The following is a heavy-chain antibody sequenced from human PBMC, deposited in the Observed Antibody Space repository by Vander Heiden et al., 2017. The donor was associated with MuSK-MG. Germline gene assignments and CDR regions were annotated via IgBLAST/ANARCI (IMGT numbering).Heavy chain of an antibody. Sequence: QVQLQQWGSGLLKPSETLSLTCAVYGGSFSGYYWSWIRQPPGKGLEWIGEINNSGSTNYYPALKSRVTISVDTSKNKCALKMRSATAAETAVYYFARGRGSTNSFDYWGQGTLVTVYS. CDR3: ARGRGSTNSFDY. J-gene: IGHJ4*02. CDR1: GGSFSGYY. D-gene: IGHD2-2*01. V-gene: IGHV4-34*01. CDR2: INNSGST.